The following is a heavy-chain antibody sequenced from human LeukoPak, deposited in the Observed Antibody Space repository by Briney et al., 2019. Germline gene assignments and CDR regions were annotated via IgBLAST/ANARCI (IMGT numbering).Heavy chain of an antibody. CDR1: GGSISSYY. D-gene: IGHD3-9*01. V-gene: IGHV4-4*07. CDR3: ARHRPNYDILTGYYWGHDAFDI. Sequence: SETLSLTCTVSGGSISSYYWSWIRQPAGKGLEWIGRIYTSGSTNYNPSLKSRVTISVDTSKNQFSLKLSSVTAADTAVYYCARHRPNYDILTGYYWGHDAFDIWGQGTMVTVSS. J-gene: IGHJ3*02. CDR2: IYTSGST.